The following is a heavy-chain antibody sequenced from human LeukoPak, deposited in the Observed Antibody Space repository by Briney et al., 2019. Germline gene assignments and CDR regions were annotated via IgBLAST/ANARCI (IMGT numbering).Heavy chain of an antibody. V-gene: IGHV3-33*01. CDR1: GFTFSSYG. J-gene: IGHJ4*02. D-gene: IGHD3-22*01. Sequence: PGGSLRLSCAASGFTFSSYGMHWVGQAPGKGLEWEAVIWYDGSNKYYADSVKGRFTISRDNSKNTLYLQMNSLRAEDTAVYYCPRDMGTITVVVNQFDYWGQGTLVTVSS. CDR2: IWYDGSNK. CDR3: PRDMGTITVVVNQFDY.